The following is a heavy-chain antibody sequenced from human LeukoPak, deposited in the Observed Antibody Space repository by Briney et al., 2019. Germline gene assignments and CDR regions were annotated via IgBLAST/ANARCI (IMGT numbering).Heavy chain of an antibody. J-gene: IGHJ4*02. V-gene: IGHV3-7*05. Sequence: GGSLRLSCAASGFTFSSYWMSWVRQAPGKGLEWVANINPDGSGKYYVDSVKGRFSISRDSAKSSMYLQMDSLRAEDTAVYYCARGIHNSCDYWGQGALVTVSS. CDR2: INPDGSGK. CDR3: ARGIHNSCDY. D-gene: IGHD6-6*01. CDR1: GFTFSSYW.